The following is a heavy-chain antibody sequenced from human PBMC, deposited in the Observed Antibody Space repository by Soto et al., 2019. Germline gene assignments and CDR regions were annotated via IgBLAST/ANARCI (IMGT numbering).Heavy chain of an antibody. CDR1: GYTFTSYY. Sequence: ASVKVSWKASGYTFTSYYMHWVRQAPGQGLEWMGIINPSGGSTSYAQKFQGRVTMTRDTSTSTVYMELSSLRSEDTAVYYCGRNLRTYFDYWGQGTLVTVSS. D-gene: IGHD4-17*01. V-gene: IGHV1-46*01. J-gene: IGHJ4*02. CDR3: GRNLRTYFDY. CDR2: INPSGGST.